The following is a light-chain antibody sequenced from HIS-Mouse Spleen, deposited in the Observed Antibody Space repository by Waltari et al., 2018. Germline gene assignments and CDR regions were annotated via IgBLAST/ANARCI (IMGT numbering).Light chain of an antibody. CDR1: SSDLGGYND. V-gene: IGLV2-11*01. J-gene: IGLJ2*01. CDR3: CSYAGSYTLV. Sequence: QSALTQPRSVSGAPGQAVTISCTGPSSDLGGYNDVSWYQQHPGKAPKLMIYDVSKRPSGVPDRFSGSKSGNTASLTISGLQAEDEADYYCCSYAGSYTLVFGGGTKLTVL. CDR2: DVS.